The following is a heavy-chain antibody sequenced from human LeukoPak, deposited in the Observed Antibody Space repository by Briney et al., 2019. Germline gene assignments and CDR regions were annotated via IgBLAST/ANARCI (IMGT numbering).Heavy chain of an antibody. J-gene: IGHJ4*02. Sequence: GGSLRLSCAASGLTFRSYAIHWVRQAPGKGLEGVGFISYDGSIKYYADSVKGRFTISRDNSTNTLSLQMNSLRGEDTAVYYCARDRSEKYSTDYWGQGTLVTVSS. CDR1: GLTFRSYA. CDR3: ARDRSEKYSTDY. V-gene: IGHV3-30-3*01. D-gene: IGHD2-15*01. CDR2: ISYDGSIK.